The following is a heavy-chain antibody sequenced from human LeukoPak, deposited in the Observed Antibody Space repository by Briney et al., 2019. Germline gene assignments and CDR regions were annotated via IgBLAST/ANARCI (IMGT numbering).Heavy chain of an antibody. V-gene: IGHV5-51*01. CDR3: ARLTYCYEKDPTFIDY. CDR2: IYPGDSRT. Sequence: GESLKISCKGSGYSFSSYWIGWVRQMPGKGLEWMGIIYPGDSRTTYSPSFQGQVTISADKSISTAYLQWSSLKASDAAMYYCARLTYCYEKDPTFIDYWGQGTLVTVSS. J-gene: IGHJ4*02. D-gene: IGHD3-22*01. CDR1: GYSFSSYW.